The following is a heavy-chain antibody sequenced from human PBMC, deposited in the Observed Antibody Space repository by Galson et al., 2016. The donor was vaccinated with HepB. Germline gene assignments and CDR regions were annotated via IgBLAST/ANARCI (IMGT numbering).Heavy chain of an antibody. CDR1: GYSFSNYW. CDR2: IYPSDSDT. CDR3: ARLVPVAGSADGMDV. J-gene: IGHJ6*01. D-gene: IGHD6-19*01. V-gene: IGHV5-51*01. Sequence: QSGAEVKKPGESLKISCKGFGYSFSNYWIGWVRQMPGRGLEWMGIIYPSDSDTRYSPSFQGQVTISADKSINTAYLQWSSLKASDIATYYCARLVPVAGSADGMDVWGQGTTVTVSS.